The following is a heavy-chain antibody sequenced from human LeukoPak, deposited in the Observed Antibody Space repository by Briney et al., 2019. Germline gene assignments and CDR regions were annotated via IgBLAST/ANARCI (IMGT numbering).Heavy chain of an antibody. CDR2: ISGGGGST. V-gene: IGHV3-23*01. J-gene: IGHJ4*02. Sequence: GGSLRLSCAASGFTFSSYAMSWVRQAPGKGLEWVSAISGGGGSTYYADSVKGRFTISRDNSKNTLYLQMNSLRAEDTAVYYCAKSRWLPASTGYYFDYWGQGTLVTVSS. D-gene: IGHD4-23*01. CDR3: AKSRWLPASTGYYFDY. CDR1: GFTFSSYA.